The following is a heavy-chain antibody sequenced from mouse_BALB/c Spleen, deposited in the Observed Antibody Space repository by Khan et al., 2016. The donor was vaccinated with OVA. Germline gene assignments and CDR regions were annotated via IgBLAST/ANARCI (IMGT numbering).Heavy chain of an antibody. CDR1: GFTFRDYG. V-gene: IGHV5-15*02. CDR3: ARSWAMDY. J-gene: IGHJ4*01. CDR2: ISNLAYSI. Sequence: EVQGVESGGGLVQPGGSRKLSCAASGFTFRDYGMAWVRQAPGKGPEWVSFISNLAYSIYYADTVTGRFTTSRENAKNTLYLEMSSLRSEDTAMYYCARSWAMDYWGQGTSVTVSS.